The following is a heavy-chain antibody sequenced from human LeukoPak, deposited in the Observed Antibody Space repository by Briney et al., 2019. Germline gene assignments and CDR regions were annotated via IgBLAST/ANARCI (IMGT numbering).Heavy chain of an antibody. V-gene: IGHV4-59*12. J-gene: IGHJ4*02. Sequence: SETLSLTCTVSGGSISSYYWSWIRQSPGKGLEWIGYIYYSGSTNYNPSLKSRVTISVDTSKNQFTLKLSSVTAADTAVYYCARATSGSYFDYWGQGTLVTVSS. CDR2: IYYSGST. CDR3: ARATSGSYFDY. D-gene: IGHD1-26*01. CDR1: GGSISSYY.